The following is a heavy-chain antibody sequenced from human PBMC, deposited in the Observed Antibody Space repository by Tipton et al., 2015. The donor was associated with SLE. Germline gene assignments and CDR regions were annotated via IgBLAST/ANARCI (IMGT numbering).Heavy chain of an antibody. CDR3: AKVDRAKRSLQWFGPFDV. V-gene: IGHV3-23*01. J-gene: IGHJ4*02. Sequence: GSLRLSCVASGFTFSTYTMAWVRQAPGKGLQWVSAISATGDSTYYTASVEGRFTISRDDSTSTLFLQMNTLGVEDTASYYCAKVDRAKRSLQWFGPFDVWGQGTLVTVSS. D-gene: IGHD3-3*01. CDR1: GFTFSTYT. CDR2: ISATGDST.